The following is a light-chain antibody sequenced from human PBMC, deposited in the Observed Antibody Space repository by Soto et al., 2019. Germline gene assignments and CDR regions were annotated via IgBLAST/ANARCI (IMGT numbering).Light chain of an antibody. CDR3: QHYFNWPRT. CDR2: GAS. Sequence: EIVMTQSPATLSVSPGERATLSCRASQSINTYLAWYQHKPGQAPRLLIYGASTRATGVPAKFSGSGSGTEFALTIGSLQSEDFAVYYCQHYFNWPRTFGQGTKVEIK. CDR1: QSINTY. V-gene: IGKV3-15*01. J-gene: IGKJ1*01.